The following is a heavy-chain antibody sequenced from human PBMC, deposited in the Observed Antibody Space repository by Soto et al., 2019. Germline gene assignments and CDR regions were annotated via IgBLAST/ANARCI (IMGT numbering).Heavy chain of an antibody. Sequence: ASETLSLTCAVSGDSISSGGYSWTWIRQPPGKGLEWIGYIYHSGNTYYNPSLKSRVTISEDRSKNKFTLNMSSVTAADTAVYYWAATVAADYGLGVRGQG. D-gene: IGHD2-15*01. J-gene: IGHJ3*01. V-gene: IGHV4-30-2*01. CDR1: GDSISSGGYS. CDR3: AATVAADYGLGV. CDR2: IYHSGNT.